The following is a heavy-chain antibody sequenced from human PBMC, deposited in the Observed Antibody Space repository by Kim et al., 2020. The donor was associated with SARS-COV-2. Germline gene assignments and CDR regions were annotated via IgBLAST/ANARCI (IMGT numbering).Heavy chain of an antibody. D-gene: IGHD3-10*01. J-gene: IGHJ6*03. CDR3: ARSGGGPMVQFNTLNYMDV. V-gene: IGHV1-69*04. CDR1: GGTFSSYA. CDR2: IIPIFGIA. Sequence: SVKVSCKASGGTFSSYAISWVRQAPGQGLEWMGRIIPIFGIANYAQKFQGRVTITADKSTSTAYMELSSLRSEDTAVYYCARSGGGPMVQFNTLNYMDVWGKGTTVTVSS.